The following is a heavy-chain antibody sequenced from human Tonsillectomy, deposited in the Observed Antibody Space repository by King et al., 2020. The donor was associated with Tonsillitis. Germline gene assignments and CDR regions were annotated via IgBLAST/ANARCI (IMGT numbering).Heavy chain of an antibody. CDR1: GDSISSYY. D-gene: IGHD6-13*01. CDR2: YYHSGST. J-gene: IGHJ6*03. CDR3: ARQKGSSSWGYYYYYMDV. Sequence: QLQESGPGLVKPSETLSLTCTVSGDSISSYYWRWIRQPPGKGLEWIGYYYHSGSTNYNPSLKSRVTISVDTSKNQFSLKLTSVTAADTAIYYCARQKGSSSWGYYYYYMDVWGKGTTVTVSS. V-gene: IGHV4-59*08.